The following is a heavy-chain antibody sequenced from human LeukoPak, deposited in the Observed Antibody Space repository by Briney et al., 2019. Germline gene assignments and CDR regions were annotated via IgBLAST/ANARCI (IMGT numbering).Heavy chain of an antibody. D-gene: IGHD2-15*01. V-gene: IGHV3-21*01. J-gene: IGHJ5*02. CDR3: ARDRSLFDP. CDR1: GFTFSTYA. Sequence: GSLRLSCAASGFTFSTYAMNWVRQAPGKGLEWVSSISSSSSYIYYADSVKGRFTISRDNAKNSLYLQMNSLRAEDTAVYYCARDRSLFDPWGQGTLVTVSS. CDR2: ISSSSSYI.